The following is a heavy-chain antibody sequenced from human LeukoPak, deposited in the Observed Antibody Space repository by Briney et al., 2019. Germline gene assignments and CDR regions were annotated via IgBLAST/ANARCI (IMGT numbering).Heavy chain of an antibody. J-gene: IGHJ4*02. Sequence: PGGSLRLSCAASGFTFSDYYMSWIRQAPGKGLEWVSYISSSSSYTNYADSVKSRFTISRDNAKNSLYLQMNSLRAEDTAVYHCARRLTTGGFFDYWGQGTLVTVSS. V-gene: IGHV3-11*06. CDR1: GFTFSDYY. D-gene: IGHD4-11*01. CDR3: ARRLTTGGFFDY. CDR2: ISSSSSYT.